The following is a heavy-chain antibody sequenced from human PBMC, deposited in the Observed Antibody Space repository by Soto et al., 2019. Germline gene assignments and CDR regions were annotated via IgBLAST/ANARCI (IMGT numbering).Heavy chain of an antibody. V-gene: IGHV4-34*01. Sequence: QVQLQQWGAGLLKPSETLSLTCAVYGGSFSGYYWSWIRQPPGKGLEWIGEINHSGSTNYNPSLKSRVTISVDTSKNQFSLKLSSVTAADTAVYYCAKMRGGSYYFYYYGMDVWGHGTTVTVSS. CDR2: INHSGST. D-gene: IGHD1-26*01. CDR3: AKMRGGSYYFYYYGMDV. J-gene: IGHJ6*02. CDR1: GGSFSGYY.